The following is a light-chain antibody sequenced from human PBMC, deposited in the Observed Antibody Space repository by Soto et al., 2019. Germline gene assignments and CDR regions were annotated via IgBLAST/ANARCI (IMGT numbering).Light chain of an antibody. Sequence: QAVVTQEPSLTVSPGGTVTLACGSSTGAVTSGPYPHWFQQRPGQAPRTLIHDTGNKHSSTPALFSGSLLGGKAALALPGAQPEDEAEYYCLLVYSGPVVCGGGTKLTVL. CDR1: TGAVTSGPY. V-gene: IGLV7-46*01. J-gene: IGLJ2*01. CDR3: LLVYSGPVV. CDR2: DTG.